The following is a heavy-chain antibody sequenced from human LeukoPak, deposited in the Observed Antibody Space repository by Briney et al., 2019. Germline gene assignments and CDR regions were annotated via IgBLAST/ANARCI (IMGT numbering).Heavy chain of an antibody. V-gene: IGHV3-21*01. J-gene: IGHJ6*02. D-gene: IGHD5-12*01. CDR3: ARGRGYSGYDYGMDV. CDR1: GFTFSSYS. Sequence: GGSLRLSCAASGFTFSSYSMNWVRQAPGKGLEWVSSISSSSSYIYYADSVKGRFTISRDNAKNSLYLQMNSLRAEDTAVYYCARGRGYSGYDYGMDVWGQGITVTVSS. CDR2: ISSSSSYI.